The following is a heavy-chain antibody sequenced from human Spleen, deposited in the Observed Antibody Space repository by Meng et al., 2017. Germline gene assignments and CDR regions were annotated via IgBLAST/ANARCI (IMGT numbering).Heavy chain of an antibody. J-gene: IGHJ4*02. Sequence: GGSLRLSCATSGFTFSSYAMSWVRQAPGKGLEWVSAITGSGDSTYYADSVKGRFTISRDNSRNTLYLQMNSLRAEATAVFYCAKSGGLLGGDYFDYWGQGTLVTVSS. CDR2: ITGSGDST. D-gene: IGHD1-26*01. CDR3: AKSGGLLGGDYFDY. V-gene: IGHV3-23*01. CDR1: GFTFSSYA.